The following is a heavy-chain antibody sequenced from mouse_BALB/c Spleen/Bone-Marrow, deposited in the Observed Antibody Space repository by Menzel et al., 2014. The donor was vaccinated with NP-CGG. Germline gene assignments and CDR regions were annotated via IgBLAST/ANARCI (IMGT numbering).Heavy chain of an antibody. CDR1: GYAFTRYW. J-gene: IGHJ2*01. CDR3: ARLGCDEYFVD. CDR2: INPESSTI. Sequence: EVKLVESGGGLVQPGGSLKLSCAASGYAFTRYWMSWVRQAPGKGLEWIGEINPESSTINYTPSLKYKFIITRDNSKNTQFLQMSNVKSEDTARYNCARLGCDEYFVDWGQGTTLTVSS. V-gene: IGHV4-1*02.